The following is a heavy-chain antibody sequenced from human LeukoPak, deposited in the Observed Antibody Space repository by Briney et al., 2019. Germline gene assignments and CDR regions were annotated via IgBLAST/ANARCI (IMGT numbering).Heavy chain of an antibody. CDR3: ARDRGRYYMDV. CDR2: ISTSSSYI. Sequence: GGSLRLSCAASGFTFSSYTMNWVRQAPGKGLEWVSFISTSSSYIYYADSVKGRFTISRENAKNSLYLQMNSLRAGDTAVYYCARDRGRYYMDVWGKGTTVTISS. CDR1: GFTFSSYT. D-gene: IGHD6-25*01. J-gene: IGHJ6*03. V-gene: IGHV3-21*01.